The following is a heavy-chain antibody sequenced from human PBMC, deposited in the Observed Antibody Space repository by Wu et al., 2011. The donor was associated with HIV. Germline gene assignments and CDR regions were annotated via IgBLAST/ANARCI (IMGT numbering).Heavy chain of an antibody. V-gene: IGHV1-69*06. Sequence: QVQLVQSGAEVKKPGSSVKVSCRASGDIFKKSSLSWVRQAPGQGLEWMGGINLVLATVTYAQKFQGRVTITTDTSTNTVYMEMTTLRAADMAVYYCATGPRFPMGRYFDYWGQGTQVTVPS. CDR3: ATGPRFPMGRYFDY. CDR2: INLVLATV. CDR1: GDIFKKSS. D-gene: IGHD3-10*01. J-gene: IGHJ4*02.